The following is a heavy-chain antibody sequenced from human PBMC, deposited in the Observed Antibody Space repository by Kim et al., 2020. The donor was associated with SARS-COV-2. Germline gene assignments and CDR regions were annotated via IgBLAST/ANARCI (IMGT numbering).Heavy chain of an antibody. D-gene: IGHD3-3*01. Sequence: GGSLRLSCAASGFTFSSYAMSWVRQAPGNGLEWVSAISGSGGSTYYADSVKGRFTISRDNSKNTLYLQMNSLRAEDTAVYYCAKDLYYGFWSSYYFGYWGQGTLVTVSS. CDR1: GFTFSSYA. CDR3: AKDLYYGFWSSYYFGY. CDR2: ISGSGGST. V-gene: IGHV3-23*01. J-gene: IGHJ4*02.